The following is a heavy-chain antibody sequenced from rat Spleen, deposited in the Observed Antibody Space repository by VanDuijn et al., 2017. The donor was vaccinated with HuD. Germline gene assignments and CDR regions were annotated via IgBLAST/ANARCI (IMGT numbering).Heavy chain of an antibody. J-gene: IGHJ2*01. CDR2: ISYDGSTT. CDR1: GFTFSNYG. V-gene: IGHV5-29*01. CDR3: ARRSGYVGDYFDY. D-gene: IGHD4-3*01. Sequence: EVQLVESGGGLVQPGRSLKLSCAASGFTFSNYGMVWVRQAPTEGLEWVATISYDGSTTYSRDSVKGRFTISRDNARSTLYLQTDSLRSEDTATYYCARRSGYVGDYFDYWSQGVMVTVSS.